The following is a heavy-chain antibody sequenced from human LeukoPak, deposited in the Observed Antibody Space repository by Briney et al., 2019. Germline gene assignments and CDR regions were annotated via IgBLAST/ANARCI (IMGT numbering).Heavy chain of an antibody. CDR2: INHSGST. J-gene: IGHJ6*02. Sequence: SETLSLTCAVYGGSFSGYYWSWIRQPPGKGLEWIGEINHSGSTNYNPSLKSRVTISVDTSKNQFSLKLSSVTAADTAVYYCARGRATGMDVWGQGTTVTVSS. CDR3: ARGRATGMDV. CDR1: GGSFSGYY. V-gene: IGHV4-34*01.